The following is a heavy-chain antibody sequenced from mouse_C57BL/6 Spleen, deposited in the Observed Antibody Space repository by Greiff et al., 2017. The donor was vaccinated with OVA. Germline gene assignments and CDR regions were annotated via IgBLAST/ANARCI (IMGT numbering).Heavy chain of an antibody. CDR2: IDPSDSYT. Sequence: VQLQQPGAELVMPGASVKLSCKASGYTFTSYWMHWVKQRPGQGLEWIGEIDPSDSYTNYNQKFKGKSTLTVDKSSSTAYMQLSSLTSEDSAVYYCARGLDYYGSSYVRAMDYWGQGTSVTVSS. CDR3: ARGLDYYGSSYVRAMDY. V-gene: IGHV1-69*01. CDR1: GYTFTSYW. D-gene: IGHD1-1*01. J-gene: IGHJ4*01.